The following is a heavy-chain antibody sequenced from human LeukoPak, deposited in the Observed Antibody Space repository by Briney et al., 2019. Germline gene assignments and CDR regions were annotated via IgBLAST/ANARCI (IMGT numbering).Heavy chain of an antibody. V-gene: IGHV3-23*01. D-gene: IGHD6-19*01. CDR2: ISGSGGST. J-gene: IGHJ4*02. CDR3: GKAYSSGWQEPADY. CDR1: GFTFSSSA. Sequence: GGSLRLSCAASGFTFSSSAMSWVRQAPGKGLEWVLAISGSGGSTYYADSVKGRVTISRDNSKNTLYLQMNSLRAEDTAVYYFGKAYSSGWQEPADYWGQGTLVTVPS.